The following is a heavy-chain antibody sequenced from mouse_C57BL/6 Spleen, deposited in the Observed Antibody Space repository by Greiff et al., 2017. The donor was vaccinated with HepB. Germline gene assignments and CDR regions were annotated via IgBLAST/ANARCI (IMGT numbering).Heavy chain of an antibody. CDR3: ARAYYSNYWYFDV. Sequence: VQLQQSGPELVKPGASVKISCKASGYAFSSSWMNWVKQRPGKGLEWIGRIYPGAGDTNYNGKFKGKATLTADKSSSTAYMQRSSLTSEDSAVYFCARAYYSNYWYFDVWGTGTTVTVSS. J-gene: IGHJ1*03. CDR2: IYPGAGDT. V-gene: IGHV1-82*01. D-gene: IGHD2-5*01. CDR1: GYAFSSSW.